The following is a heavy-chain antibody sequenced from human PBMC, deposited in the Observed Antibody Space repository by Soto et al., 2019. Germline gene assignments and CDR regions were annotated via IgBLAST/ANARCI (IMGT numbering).Heavy chain of an antibody. CDR3: AKDMVRGVNYYYYYGMDV. CDR2: ISWNSGSI. D-gene: IGHD3-10*01. V-gene: IGHV3-9*01. J-gene: IGHJ6*02. Sequence: GGSLRLSCAASGFAFYDYAIRWFGQAPFKCLGWVSGISWNSGSIGYADSVKGRFTISRDNAKNSLYLQMNSLRAEDTALYYCAKDMVRGVNYYYYYGMDVWGQGTTVTAP. CDR1: GFAFYDYA.